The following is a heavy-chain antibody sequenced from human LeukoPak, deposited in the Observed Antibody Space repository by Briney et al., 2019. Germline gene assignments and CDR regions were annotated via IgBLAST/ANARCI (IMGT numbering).Heavy chain of an antibody. V-gene: IGHV4-30-4*01. D-gene: IGHD4-17*01. CDR3: ARGLPTDKIDY. J-gene: IGHJ4*02. CDR1: GGSINSGDYI. CDR2: FHHGGSP. Sequence: PSETLSLTCTVSGGSINSGDYIWTWIRQPPGKGLEWIGRFHHGGSPSYNPPLQSRVTISADTSKNQFSLNLRSVSDADTAVYYCARGLPTDKIDYWGQGTLVTVSS.